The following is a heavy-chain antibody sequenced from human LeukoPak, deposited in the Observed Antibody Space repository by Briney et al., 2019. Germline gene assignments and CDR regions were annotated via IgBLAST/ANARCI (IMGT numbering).Heavy chain of an antibody. CDR1: GFTVSSNY. J-gene: IGHJ4*02. D-gene: IGHD5-18*01. CDR3: ARVKVAVDTAMVFDY. V-gene: IGHV3-53*01. CDR2: IYSGGGT. Sequence: GGSLRLSCAASGFTVSSNYMSWVRQAPGKGLEWVSVIYSGGGTYYADSVKGRFTISRDNSKNTLYLQMNSLRAEDTAVYYCARVKVAVDTAMVFDYWGQGTLVTVSS.